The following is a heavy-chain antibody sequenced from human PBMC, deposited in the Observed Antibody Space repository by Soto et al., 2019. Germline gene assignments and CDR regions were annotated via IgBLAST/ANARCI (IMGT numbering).Heavy chain of an antibody. CDR2: ISYDGSNK. V-gene: IGHV3-30-3*01. D-gene: IGHD2-2*01. Sequence: QVQLLESGGGVVQPGRSLRLSCAASGFTFSSYAMHWVRQAPGKGLEWVAVISYDGSNKYYADSVKGRFTISRDNSKNTLYLQMNGLRAGDTAVYYCARGPARGIELVPAARNYYYGMVVRGQGTTVTVSS. J-gene: IGHJ6*02. CDR1: GFTFSSYA. CDR3: ARGPARGIELVPAARNYYYGMVV.